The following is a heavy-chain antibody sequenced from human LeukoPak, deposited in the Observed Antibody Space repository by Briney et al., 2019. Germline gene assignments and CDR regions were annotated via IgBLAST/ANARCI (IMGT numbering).Heavy chain of an antibody. CDR1: GFTFGDYA. CDR3: TRVDSSGYYSDY. Sequence: GGSLRLSCTASGFTFGDYAMSWFRQAPGKGLEWVGFIGSKDYGGTTAYAASVKGRFTISREDSKSIADLQMNSLKTEDTAVYYCTRVDSSGYYSDYWGQGTLVTVSS. D-gene: IGHD3-22*01. CDR2: IGSKDYGGTT. J-gene: IGHJ4*02. V-gene: IGHV3-49*03.